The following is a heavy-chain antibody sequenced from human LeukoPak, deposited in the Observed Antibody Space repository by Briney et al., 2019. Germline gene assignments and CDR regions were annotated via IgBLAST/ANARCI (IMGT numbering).Heavy chain of an antibody. Sequence: PGGSLRLSCAASGFTFSSYWMSWVRQAPGKGLEWVANIKQDGSEKYYVDSVKGRFTISRDNAKNSLYLQMNSLRAEDTAVFYCARDTYYSGSGSSWEAGGYFDLWGRGALVIVSS. CDR2: IKQDGSEK. CDR3: ARDTYYSGSGSSWEAGGYFDL. CDR1: GFTFSSYW. V-gene: IGHV3-7*01. J-gene: IGHJ2*01. D-gene: IGHD3-10*01.